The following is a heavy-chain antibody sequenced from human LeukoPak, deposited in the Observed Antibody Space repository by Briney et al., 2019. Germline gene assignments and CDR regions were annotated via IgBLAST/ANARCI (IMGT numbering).Heavy chain of an antibody. CDR1: GYTFTGYY. CDR2: INPNTGGT. V-gene: IGHV1-2*02. Sequence: RASVKVSCKASGYTFTGYYMHWVRQATGQGLEWMGWINPNTGGTNYAQKFQGRVTMTRDTSISTAYMELSSLRSEDTAVYYCARGRYIAVAAALKYWGQGTLVTVSS. J-gene: IGHJ4*02. D-gene: IGHD6-19*01. CDR3: ARGRYIAVAAALKY.